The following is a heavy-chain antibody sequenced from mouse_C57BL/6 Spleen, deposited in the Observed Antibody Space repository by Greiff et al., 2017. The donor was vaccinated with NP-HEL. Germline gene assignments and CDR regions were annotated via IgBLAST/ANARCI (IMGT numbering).Heavy chain of an antibody. D-gene: IGHD2-2*01. Sequence: QVQLKESGAELARPGASVKLSCKASGYTFTSYGISWVKQRTGQGLEWIGEIYPRSGNTYYNEKFKGKATLTADKSSSTAYMELRSLTSEDSAVYFCARRVSYGYDDYAMDYWGQGTSVTVSS. CDR3: ARRVSYGYDDYAMDY. CDR1: GYTFTSYG. J-gene: IGHJ4*01. CDR2: IYPRSGNT. V-gene: IGHV1-81*01.